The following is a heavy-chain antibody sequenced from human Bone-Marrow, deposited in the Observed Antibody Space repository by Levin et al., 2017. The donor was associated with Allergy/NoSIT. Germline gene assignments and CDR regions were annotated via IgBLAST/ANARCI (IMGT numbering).Heavy chain of an antibody. J-gene: IGHJ2*01. V-gene: IGHV5-51*01. Sequence: GESLKISCKGSGYRFTDHWIGWVRQLPGKGLEWMGIIYPGDSETRYSPSFQGQVIISTDKSISTAYVQWSSLKASDTALYFCARRDLGGSVRHFDRWGRGTLVTVSS. CDR1: GYRFTDHW. D-gene: IGHD3-10*02. CDR2: IYPGDSET. CDR3: ARRDLGGSVRHFDR.